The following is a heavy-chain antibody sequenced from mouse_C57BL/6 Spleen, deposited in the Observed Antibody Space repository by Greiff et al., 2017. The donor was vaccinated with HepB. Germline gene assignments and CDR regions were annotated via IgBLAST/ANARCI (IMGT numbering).Heavy chain of an antibody. D-gene: IGHD2-4*01. J-gene: IGHJ2*01. V-gene: IGHV1-50*01. CDR3: ASKDYDGY. CDR1: GYTFTSYW. Sequence: QVQLQQPGAELVKPGASVKLSCKASGYTFTSYWMQWVKQRPGQGLEWIGEIDPSDSYTNYNQKFKGKATLTVDTSSSTAYMQLSSLTSEDSAVYYCASKDYDGYWGEGTTLTVSS. CDR2: IDPSDSYT.